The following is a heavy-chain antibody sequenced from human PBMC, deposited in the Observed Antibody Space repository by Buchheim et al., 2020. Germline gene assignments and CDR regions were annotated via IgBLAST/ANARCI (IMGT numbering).Heavy chain of an antibody. CDR1: RFTFNNYV. D-gene: IGHD2-21*02. J-gene: IGHJ5*02. V-gene: IGHV3-23*01. Sequence: EVQLLESGGGLVQPGGSLRLSCAASRFTFNNYVMSWVRQAPGKGLEWVSSITSSGGSTYYADYVKGRFTISRDNSRNTLYLQMDNLTTEDSALYYLLESKDDCVSFDPWGQGTL. CDR2: ITSSGGST. CDR3: LESKDDCVSFDP.